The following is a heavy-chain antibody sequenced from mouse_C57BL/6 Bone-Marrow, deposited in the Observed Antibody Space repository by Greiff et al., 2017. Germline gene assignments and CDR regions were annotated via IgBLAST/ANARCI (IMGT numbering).Heavy chain of an antibody. CDR2: IYPGSGST. Sequence: VQLQQPGAELVKPGASVKMSCKASGYTFTSYWITWVKQRPGQGLEWIGDIYPGSGSTNYNEKFKSKATLTVDTSSSTAYMQLSSLTSEDSAVYYCARYYGSSYRDYFDYWGQGTTLTVSS. CDR1: GYTFTSYW. J-gene: IGHJ2*01. V-gene: IGHV1-55*01. CDR3: ARYYGSSYRDYFDY. D-gene: IGHD1-1*01.